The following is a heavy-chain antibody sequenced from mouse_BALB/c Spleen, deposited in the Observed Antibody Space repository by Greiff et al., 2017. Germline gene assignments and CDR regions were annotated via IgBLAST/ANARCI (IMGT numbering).Heavy chain of an antibody. CDR1: GYTFTSYW. Sequence: VQLQQSGAELARPGASVKLSCKASGYTFTSYWMQWVKQRPGQGLEWIGAIYPGDGDTNYNGKFKGKATLPADKSSSTAYMQLSSLTSEDSAVYFCARSGGNRAMDYWGQGTSVTVSS. J-gene: IGHJ4*01. D-gene: IGHD2-1*01. CDR2: IYPGDGDT. CDR3: ARSGGNRAMDY. V-gene: IGHV1-87*01.